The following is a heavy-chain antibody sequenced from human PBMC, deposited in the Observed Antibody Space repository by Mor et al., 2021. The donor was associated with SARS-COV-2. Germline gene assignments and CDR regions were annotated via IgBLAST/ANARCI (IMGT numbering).Heavy chain of an antibody. V-gene: IGHV3-30*02. J-gene: IGHJ4*02. CDR3: AKDARNGYRYFDA. Sequence: GRQAPGKGLEWVAFLRSDTDETYYADSVKGRFTISRDKSANTVYLQMTGLRVEDTALYYCAKDARNGYRYFDAWGQGTLVTVSS. CDR2: LRSDTDET. D-gene: IGHD5-12*01.